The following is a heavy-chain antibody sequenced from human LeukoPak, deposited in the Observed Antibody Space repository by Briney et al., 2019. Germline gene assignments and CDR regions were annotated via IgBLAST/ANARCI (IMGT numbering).Heavy chain of an antibody. CDR1: GFTFSSYW. CDR2: IKQDGSEK. J-gene: IGHJ4*02. V-gene: IGHV3-7*01. D-gene: IGHD1-26*01. CDR3: ARVRAKWGLDY. Sequence: GGSLLLSFAASGFTFSSYWMSWGRPAPGEGLEWVANIKQDGSEKYYVDSVKGRFTISRDNAKNSLYLQMNSLRAEDTAVYYCARVRAKWGLDYWGQGTLVTVSS.